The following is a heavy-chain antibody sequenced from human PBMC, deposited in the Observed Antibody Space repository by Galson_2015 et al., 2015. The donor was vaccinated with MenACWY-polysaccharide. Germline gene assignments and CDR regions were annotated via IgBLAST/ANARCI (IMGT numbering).Heavy chain of an antibody. CDR2: ITSSSGRT. V-gene: IGHV1-46*01. CDR1: GYTLTSKH. J-gene: IGHJ6*02. CDR3: AIDGPVGVSSPRGMDV. Sequence: SVNVSCEASGYTLTSKHLQWVRQAPGDGLEWIGVITSSSGRTAYAQMFQGGVSMTRDTSTSTVDMVVISLRSEDTAVYFCAIDGPVGVSSPRGMDVWGQGTMVTVS. D-gene: IGHD2-2*01.